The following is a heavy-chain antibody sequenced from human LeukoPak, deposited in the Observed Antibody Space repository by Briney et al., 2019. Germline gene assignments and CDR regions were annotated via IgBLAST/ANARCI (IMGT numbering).Heavy chain of an antibody. V-gene: IGHV4-34*01. D-gene: IGHD3-22*01. CDR3: ARGPYDSSGYYYFDY. J-gene: IGHJ4*02. Sequence: SETLSLTCAVYGGSFSGYYWSWIRQPPGKGLEWIGEINHSGSTNYNPSLKSRVTISVDTSKNQFSLKVSSVTAADTAVYYCARGPYDSSGYYYFDYWGQGTLVTVSS. CDR2: INHSGST. CDR1: GGSFSGYY.